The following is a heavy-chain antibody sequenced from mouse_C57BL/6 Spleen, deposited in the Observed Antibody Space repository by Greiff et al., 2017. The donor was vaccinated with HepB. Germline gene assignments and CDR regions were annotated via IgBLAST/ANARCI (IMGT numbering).Heavy chain of an antibody. CDR2: INPNNGGT. D-gene: IGHD2-3*01. J-gene: IGHJ2*01. V-gene: IGHV1-18*01. CDR1: GYTFTDYN. Sequence: EVKLVESGPELVKPGASVKIPCKASGYTFTDYNMDWVKQSHGKSLEWIGDINPNNGGTIYNQKFKGKATLTVDKSSSTAYIELRSLTSEDTAVYYCARVGDDGSRDYWGQGTTLTVSS. CDR3: ARVGDDGSRDY.